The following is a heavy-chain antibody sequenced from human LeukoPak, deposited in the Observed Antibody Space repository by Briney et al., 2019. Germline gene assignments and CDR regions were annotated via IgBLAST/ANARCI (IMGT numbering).Heavy chain of an antibody. CDR2: INPNSGGT. J-gene: IGHJ4*02. D-gene: IGHD3-10*01. CDR1: GYTFTGYY. V-gene: IGHV1-2*02. Sequence: GASVKVSCKASGYTFTGYYMHWVLQAPGQGLEWMGWINPNSGGTNYAQKFQGRVTMTRDTSISTAYMELSRLRSDDTAVYYCARLLWFGESTYYFDYWGQGTLVTVSS. CDR3: ARLLWFGESTYYFDY.